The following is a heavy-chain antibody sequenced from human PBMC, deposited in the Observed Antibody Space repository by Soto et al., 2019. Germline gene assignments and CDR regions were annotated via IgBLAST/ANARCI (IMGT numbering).Heavy chain of an antibody. Sequence: EVQLVESGGDLVQRGGSLRLSCAASGFPFSSYWVHWVRPTPGKGLDWVARISGDGGTTYYADSVTGRFTVSRDNAKNTLSLQISGLRAEDTAVYYCAREYYGLLTGYYTDYWGQGTLVSVSS. CDR2: ISGDGGTT. J-gene: IGHJ4*02. D-gene: IGHD3-9*01. CDR3: AREYYGLLTGYYTDY. CDR1: GFPFSSYW. V-gene: IGHV3-74*01.